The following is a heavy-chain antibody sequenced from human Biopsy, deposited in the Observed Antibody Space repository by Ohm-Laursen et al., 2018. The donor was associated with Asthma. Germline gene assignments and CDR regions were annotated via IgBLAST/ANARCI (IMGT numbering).Heavy chain of an antibody. CDR2: IDWDDDK. D-gene: IGHD6-13*01. V-gene: IGHV2-70*04. Sequence: TQTLTLTCTLSGLSLSKTGMRVSWIRQPPGKALEWLARIDWDDDKFYSASLKTRLTISKDTSENQVVLTMTTMDPVDTATYYCAREQQLGNFDYWGQGTLVTVSS. CDR3: AREQQLGNFDY. J-gene: IGHJ4*02. CDR1: GLSLSKTGMR.